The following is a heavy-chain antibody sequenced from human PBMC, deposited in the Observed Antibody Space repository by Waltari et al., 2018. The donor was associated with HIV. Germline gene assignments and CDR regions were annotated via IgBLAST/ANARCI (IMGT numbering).Heavy chain of an antibody. D-gene: IGHD3-10*01. CDR3: AGRAGRGARAFDI. J-gene: IGHJ3*02. CDR1: GYSFTSYW. V-gene: IGHV5-51*03. CDR2: SCPGDSDT. Sequence: EVQLVQSGAEVKKPGESLKISCKGSGYSFTSYWIGWVRQMPGKGLEWMGISCPGDSDTRSSPTCQGQVTISADRSSSTAYLQWSSLKAADTAMYYCAGRAGRGARAFDIWGQGTMVTVSS.